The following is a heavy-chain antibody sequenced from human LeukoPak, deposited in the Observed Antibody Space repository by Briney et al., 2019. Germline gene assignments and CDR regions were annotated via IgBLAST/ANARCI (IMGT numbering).Heavy chain of an antibody. CDR2: IRSKPYGGTT. V-gene: IGHV3-49*04. Sequence: PGRSLRLSCTASGFTFGDYVMSWVRQAPGKGLEWVGFIRSKPYGGTTGYAASVKGRFIISRDDSKTIAYLQMNSLKSEDTAVYYCTTGSATGTGSGYWGQGTLVTVSS. CDR3: TTGSATGTGSGY. CDR1: GFTFGDYV. J-gene: IGHJ4*02. D-gene: IGHD6-13*01.